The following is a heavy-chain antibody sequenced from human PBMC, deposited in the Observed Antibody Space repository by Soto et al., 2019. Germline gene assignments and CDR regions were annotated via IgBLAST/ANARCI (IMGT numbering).Heavy chain of an antibody. V-gene: IGHV1-46*01. Sequence: ASVKVSCKASGYSFSSYHMHWVRQAPGQGLEWMGVINPFYGETRYAQKFQGRVTMTRDTSTSTVYMELSSLRSEDTAVYYCARARGISFGYNYFDHWGQGTLVTVSS. CDR2: INPFYGET. D-gene: IGHD5-18*01. CDR1: GYSFSSYH. CDR3: ARARGISFGYNYFDH. J-gene: IGHJ5*02.